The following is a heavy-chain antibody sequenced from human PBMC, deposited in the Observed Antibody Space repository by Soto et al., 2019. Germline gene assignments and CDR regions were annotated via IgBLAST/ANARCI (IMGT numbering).Heavy chain of an antibody. V-gene: IGHV3-15*07. D-gene: IGHD3-16*01. Sequence: GVSLRLSCAASGFTFSNAWMNWVRQAPGKGLEWVGRIKSKTDGGTTDYAAPVKGRFTISRDDSKNTLYLQMNSLKTEDTAVYYCTTDRGGRYYYGMDVWGQGTTVTVSS. CDR1: GFTFSNAW. CDR2: IKSKTDGGTT. CDR3: TTDRGGRYYYGMDV. J-gene: IGHJ6*02.